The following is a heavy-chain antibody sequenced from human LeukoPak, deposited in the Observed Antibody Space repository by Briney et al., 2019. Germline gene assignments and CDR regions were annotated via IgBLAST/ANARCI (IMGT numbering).Heavy chain of an antibody. Sequence: GGSLRLSCAASGFTFSSYAMSWVRQAPGKGLEWVSAISGSGGSTYYADSVKGRFTISRDNSKNTLYLQMNSLRAEDTAVYYCARQAAPWPYYYMDVWGKGTTVTVSS. D-gene: IGHD6-6*01. V-gene: IGHV3-23*01. J-gene: IGHJ6*03. CDR1: GFTFSSYA. CDR2: ISGSGGST. CDR3: ARQAAPWPYYYMDV.